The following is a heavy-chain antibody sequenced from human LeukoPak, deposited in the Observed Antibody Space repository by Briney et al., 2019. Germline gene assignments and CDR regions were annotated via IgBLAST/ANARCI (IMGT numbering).Heavy chain of an antibody. V-gene: IGHV3-74*01. CDR2: MNNDGRVM. CDR1: GFNFNSYW. Sequence: GGSLRLSCTVSGFNFNSYWTHWVRQAPGEGLVWVSRMNNDGRVMTYADSVKGRFTISRDNAKNTLYLQMNSLRAEDTAVYYCAREFEATGFWALDYWGQGTLVTASS. CDR3: AREFEATGFWALDY. D-gene: IGHD3-16*01. J-gene: IGHJ4*02.